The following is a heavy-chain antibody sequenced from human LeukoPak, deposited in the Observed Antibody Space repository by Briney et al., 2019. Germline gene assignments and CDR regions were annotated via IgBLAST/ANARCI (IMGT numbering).Heavy chain of an antibody. J-gene: IGHJ4*02. CDR2: ISWNSGSI. Sequence: GGSLRLSCAASGFTFDDYAMHWVRHAPGKGLEWVSGISWNSGSIGYADSVKGRFTISRDNAKNSLYLQMNSLRAEDTALYYCAKDWSPSGYYSHFDYWGQGTLVTVSS. V-gene: IGHV3-9*01. CDR1: GFTFDDYA. CDR3: AKDWSPSGYYSHFDY. D-gene: IGHD3-22*01.